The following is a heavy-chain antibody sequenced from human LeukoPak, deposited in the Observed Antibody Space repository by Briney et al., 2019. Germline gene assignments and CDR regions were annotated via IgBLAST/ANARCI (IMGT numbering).Heavy chain of an antibody. J-gene: IGHJ4*02. CDR2: ISGFGGST. V-gene: IGHV3-23*01. Sequence: GGSLRLSCAASGFSFSRYAMSWVRQAPGKGLEWVSGISGFGGSTYHADSVKGRFTISRDSSKNTLHLQMNSLRVEDTAAYYCAKSAGGHDFWSGYDYWGQGTLVTVSS. CDR1: GFSFSRYA. CDR3: AKSAGGHDFWSGYDY. D-gene: IGHD3-3*01.